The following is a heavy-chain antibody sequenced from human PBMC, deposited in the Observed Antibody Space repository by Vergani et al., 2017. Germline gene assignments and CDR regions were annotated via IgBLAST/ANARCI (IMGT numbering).Heavy chain of an antibody. CDR3: ARDGAGTIDFDY. V-gene: IGHV3-74*01. D-gene: IGHD1-26*01. CDR2: VGFDGSDT. CDR1: GFSFSGYW. J-gene: IGHJ4*02. Sequence: VQLEESGGGVVHPGGSLRLSCEGSGFSFSGYWMHWVRQSPEKGLVWVSRVGFDGSDTVYADSVKGRFTISKDSAMNTVHLQMTNVRAEDTAVYFCARDGAGTIDFDYWGPGILVTVSS.